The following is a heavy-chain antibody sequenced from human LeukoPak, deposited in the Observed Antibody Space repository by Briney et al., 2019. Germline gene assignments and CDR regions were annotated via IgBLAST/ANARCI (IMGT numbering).Heavy chain of an antibody. V-gene: IGHV3-21*05. CDR2: INGSSSDT. CDR1: GFTFSSYG. D-gene: IGHD2-15*01. Sequence: GGSLRLSCAASGFTFSSYGMSWVRQAPGRGLEWISYINGSSSDTKYADSVKGRFTISRDNAKNSLYLLMNSLRAEDTAVYYCARRGTTYCTVDSCHPNWFDPWGQGTLVTFSS. J-gene: IGHJ5*02. CDR3: ARRGTTYCTVDSCHPNWFDP.